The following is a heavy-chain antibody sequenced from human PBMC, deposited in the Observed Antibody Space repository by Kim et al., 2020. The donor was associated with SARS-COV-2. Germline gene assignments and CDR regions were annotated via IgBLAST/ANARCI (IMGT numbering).Heavy chain of an antibody. CDR3: AREVIAAAGCWFDP. CDR1: GFTFSSYA. J-gene: IGHJ5*02. Sequence: GGSLRLSCAASGFTFSSYAMHWVRQAPGKGLEWVAVISYDGSNKYYADSVKGRFTISRDNSKNTLYLQMNSLRAEDTAVYYCAREVIAAAGCWFDPWGQGTLVTVSS. V-gene: IGHV3-30*04. D-gene: IGHD6-13*01. CDR2: ISYDGSNK.